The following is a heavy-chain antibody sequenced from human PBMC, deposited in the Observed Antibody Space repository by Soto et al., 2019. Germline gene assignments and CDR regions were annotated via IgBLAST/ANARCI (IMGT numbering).Heavy chain of an antibody. V-gene: IGHV3-48*01. CDR3: ARDVGLDYGDYHYYFDY. Sequence: EVQLVESGGGLVQPGGSLRLSCAASGFTFSSYSMNWVRQAPGKGLEWVSYISSSSSTIYYADSVKGRFTISRDNAKNXMYLQMNSLRAEDTAVYYCARDVGLDYGDYHYYFDYWGQGTLVTVSS. D-gene: IGHD4-17*01. CDR2: ISSSSSTI. CDR1: GFTFSSYS. J-gene: IGHJ4*02.